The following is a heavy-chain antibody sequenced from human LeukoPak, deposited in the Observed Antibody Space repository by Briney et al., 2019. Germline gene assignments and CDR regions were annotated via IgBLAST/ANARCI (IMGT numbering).Heavy chain of an antibody. CDR3: ARGGLRGFHLGLLDY. V-gene: IGHV3-33*01. Sequence: GRSLRLSCAASGFTFSTCVMHWVRQAPGKGLEWVAVLWYDGTNKQYADSVKGRFTISRDNSKNTLYLQMNSLRAEDTAVYYCARGGLRGFHLGLLDYWGQGTLVTASS. CDR1: GFTFSTCV. CDR2: LWYDGTNK. J-gene: IGHJ4*02. D-gene: IGHD2-15*01.